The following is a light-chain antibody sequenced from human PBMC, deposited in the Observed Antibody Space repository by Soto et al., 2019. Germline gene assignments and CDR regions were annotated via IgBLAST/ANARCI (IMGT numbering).Light chain of an antibody. CDR1: QSVTNNF. V-gene: IGKV3-20*01. J-gene: IGKJ3*01. CDR3: QQYGTPLFT. Sequence: IVLTQSPGTLSLSPGERATLSCGASQSVTNNFLAWYHQKPGQAPRLLIYGASSRATGVPDRVSGSGSGTDFTLTISRLEPGDFAVYYCQQYGTPLFTFGPGTKVDIK. CDR2: GAS.